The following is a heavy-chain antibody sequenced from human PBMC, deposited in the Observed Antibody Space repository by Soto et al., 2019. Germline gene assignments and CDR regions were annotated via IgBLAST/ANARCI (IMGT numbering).Heavy chain of an antibody. CDR2: IYYSGST. D-gene: IGHD3-10*01. CDR1: GGSISSYY. J-gene: IGHJ6*03. Sequence: QVQLQESGPGLVKPSETLSLTCTVSGGSISSYYWSWIRQPPGKGLEWIGYIYYSGSTNYNPSLKSRVTISVDTSKNQFSLKLSSVTAADTAVYYCARVAYGSGSYYYYYYYMDVWGKGTTVTVSS. CDR3: ARVAYGSGSYYYYYYYMDV. V-gene: IGHV4-59*01.